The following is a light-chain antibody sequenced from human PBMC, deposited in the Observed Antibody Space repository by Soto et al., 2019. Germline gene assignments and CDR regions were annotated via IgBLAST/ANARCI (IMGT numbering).Light chain of an antibody. Sequence: QSVLTQPPSASGSPGQSVTISCTGTSSDVGGYNYVSWYQQHPGKAPKLMIYEVSKRPSGVPVRFSGSKSGNTASLTVSGLQAEDEADYYCSSYAGSRYVFGTGTKVTVL. CDR1: SSDVGGYNY. J-gene: IGLJ1*01. CDR2: EVS. CDR3: SSYAGSRYV. V-gene: IGLV2-8*01.